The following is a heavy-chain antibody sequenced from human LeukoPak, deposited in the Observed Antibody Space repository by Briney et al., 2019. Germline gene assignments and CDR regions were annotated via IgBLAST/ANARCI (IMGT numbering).Heavy chain of an antibody. CDR2: IYSGGST. J-gene: IGHJ4*02. V-gene: IGHV3-53*01. D-gene: IGHD1-26*01. CDR3: ARGRGSYYFDY. CDR1: GFRFSNYA. Sequence: GGSLRLSCAASGFRFSNYAMSWLRQAPGKGLEWVSVIYSGGSTYYADSVKGRFTISRDNSKNTLYLQMNSLRAEDTAVYYCARGRGSYYFDYWGQGTLVTVSS.